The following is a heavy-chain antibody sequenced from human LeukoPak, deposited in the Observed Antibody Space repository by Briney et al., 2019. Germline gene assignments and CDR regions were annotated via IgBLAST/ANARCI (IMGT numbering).Heavy chain of an antibody. CDR1: GGSISSSNYY. Sequence: SETLSLTCTVSGGSISSSNYYWGWIRQPPGKGLEWIGTISYTGSTYYNPSLKSRVTISADTSKNQFSLKLSSVTAADTAVYYCAREFSGYYDSSHGDYWGQGTLVTVSS. J-gene: IGHJ4*02. CDR3: AREFSGYYDSSHGDY. CDR2: ISYTGST. D-gene: IGHD3-22*01. V-gene: IGHV4-39*07.